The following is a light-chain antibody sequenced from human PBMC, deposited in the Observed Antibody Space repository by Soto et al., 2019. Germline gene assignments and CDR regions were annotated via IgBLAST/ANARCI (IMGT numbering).Light chain of an antibody. CDR2: DDS. V-gene: IGLV3-21*02. CDR3: QVWDRSTDHYV. CDR1: NIGSKS. Sequence: SYELTQPPSVSVAPGQTARITCGRDNIGSKSVHWYQQKPGQAPVLVVYDDSDRPSGIPERFSGSNSGNTATLTISRVGAGDEADYYCQVWDRSTDHYVFGSGTKLTVL. J-gene: IGLJ1*01.